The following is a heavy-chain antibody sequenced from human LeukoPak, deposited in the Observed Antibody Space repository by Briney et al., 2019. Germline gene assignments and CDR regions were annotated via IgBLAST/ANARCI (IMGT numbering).Heavy chain of an antibody. V-gene: IGHV1-2*02. Sequence: ASVKVSCKASGYTFTSYYMHWVRQAPGQGLEWMGWINPNSGGTNYAQKFQGRVTMTRDTSISTAYMELSSLRSDDTAVYYCARDLAGEDFDYWGQGTLVTVSS. D-gene: IGHD6-19*01. J-gene: IGHJ4*02. CDR3: ARDLAGEDFDY. CDR2: INPNSGGT. CDR1: GYTFTSYY.